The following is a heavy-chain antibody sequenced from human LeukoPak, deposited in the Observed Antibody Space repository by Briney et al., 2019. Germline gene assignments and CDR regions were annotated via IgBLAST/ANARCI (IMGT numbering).Heavy chain of an antibody. J-gene: IGHJ4*02. CDR1: GFTFDDYG. V-gene: IGHV3-20*04. Sequence: PGGSLRLSCAASGFTFDDYGMSWVRQAPGKGLEWVSGINRNGGSTGYADSVKGRFTISRDNAKNSLYLQMNSLRAEDTALYYCARARGSGGSGSYSFFDYWGQGTLVTVSS. CDR2: INRNGGST. CDR3: ARARGSGGSGSYSFFDY. D-gene: IGHD3-10*01.